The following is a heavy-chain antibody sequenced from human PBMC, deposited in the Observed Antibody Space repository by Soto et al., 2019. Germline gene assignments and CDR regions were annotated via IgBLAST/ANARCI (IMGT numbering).Heavy chain of an antibody. Sequence: QVQLVQSGAEVKKPGSSVKVSCKASGGTFSSYTISWVRQAPGQGLEWMGRIIPILGIANYAQKFQGRVTITADKSTSTAYMELRSLRSEDTAVYYCARPDYGDYDDYWGQGTLVTVSS. J-gene: IGHJ4*02. D-gene: IGHD4-17*01. CDR3: ARPDYGDYDDY. CDR2: IIPILGIA. V-gene: IGHV1-69*02. CDR1: GGTFSSYT.